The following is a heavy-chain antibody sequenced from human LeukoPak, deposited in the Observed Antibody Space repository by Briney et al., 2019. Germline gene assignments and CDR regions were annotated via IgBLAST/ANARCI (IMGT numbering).Heavy chain of an antibody. V-gene: IGHV1-18*01. CDR3: ARDTVNTTYYYLRLHV. CDR2: IIAYNGKT. Sequence: ASVKVSCKASGYTFTSYGISWVRQAPGQGLEWMGWIIAYNGKTNHAQKLQGRVTMTTDTSTSTAYMELSSLRSDDTAVYYCARDTVNTTYYYLRLHVWPRGPTVPVPS. CDR1: GYTFTSYG. D-gene: IGHD4-17*01. J-gene: IGHJ6*02.